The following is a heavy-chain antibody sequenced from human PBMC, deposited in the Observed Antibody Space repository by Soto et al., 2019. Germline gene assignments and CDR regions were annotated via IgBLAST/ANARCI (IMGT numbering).Heavy chain of an antibody. CDR3: ARGSGYYYWDDY. V-gene: IGHV1-3*01. Sequence: ASVKVSCKASGYTFTGYAILWVRQAPGQRLEWMGWINAGNGNTKYSQKFQGRVTITRDTSASTAYMELSSLRSEDTAVYYCARGSGYYYWDDYWGQGTLVTVSS. D-gene: IGHD3-22*01. J-gene: IGHJ4*02. CDR2: INAGNGNT. CDR1: GYTFTGYA.